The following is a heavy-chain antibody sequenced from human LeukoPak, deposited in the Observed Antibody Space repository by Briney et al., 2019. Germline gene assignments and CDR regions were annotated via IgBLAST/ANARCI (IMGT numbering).Heavy chain of an antibody. J-gene: IGHJ2*01. D-gene: IGHD6-19*01. CDR3: AKAARSSVAGLFFDL. Sequence: GGSLRLSCAASGFTFSDYCMTWIRQAPGKGLEWVSGITGSGRSTYYADSVKGRFTISRDNSKNTLYLQMNNLRAEDTAVYYCAKAARSSVAGLFFDLWGRGTLVTVSS. CDR2: ITGSGRST. V-gene: IGHV3-23*01. CDR1: GFTFSDYC.